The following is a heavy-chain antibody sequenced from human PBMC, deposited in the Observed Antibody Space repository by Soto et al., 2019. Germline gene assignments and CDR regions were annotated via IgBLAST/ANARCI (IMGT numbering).Heavy chain of an antibody. CDR1: GFTVSSNY. J-gene: IGHJ4*02. CDR2: IYSGGST. D-gene: IGHD6-6*01. V-gene: IGHV3-53*01. CDR3: ARDPVAARPGY. Sequence: GGSLRLSCAASGFTVSSNYMSWVRQAPGKGLEWVSVIYSGGSTYCADSVKGRFTISRDNSKNTLYLQMNSLRAEDTAVYYCARDPVAARPGYWGQGTLVTVSS.